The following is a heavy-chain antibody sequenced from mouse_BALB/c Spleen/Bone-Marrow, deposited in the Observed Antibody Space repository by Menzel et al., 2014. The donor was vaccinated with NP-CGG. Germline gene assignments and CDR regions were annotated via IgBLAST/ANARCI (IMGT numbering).Heavy chain of an antibody. J-gene: IGHJ2*01. D-gene: IGHD1-1*01. CDR3: ARESIYYYGSTLDY. Sequence: VMLVESGAELVRPGVSVKISCKGSGYTFTDYAMHWVEQSHAKSLEWIGVISTYYGDASYNQKFKGKATMTVDKSSSTAYMELARLTSEDSAIYYCARESIYYYGSTLDYWGQGTTLTVSS. CDR2: ISTYYGDA. CDR1: GYTFTDYA. V-gene: IGHV1S137*01.